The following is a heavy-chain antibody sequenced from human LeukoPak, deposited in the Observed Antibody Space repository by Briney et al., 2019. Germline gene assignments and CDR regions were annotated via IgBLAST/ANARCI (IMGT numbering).Heavy chain of an antibody. CDR3: ARSPYGSGSYSFPRMADY. J-gene: IGHJ4*02. V-gene: IGHV1-18*04. Sequence: ASVKVSCKASGYTFTIYGISWVRQAPGQGLESMGWISAYNGNTNYAQKLQGRVTMTTDTSTSTAYMELRSLRSDDTAVYYCARSPYGSGSYSFPRMADYWGQGTLVTVSS. CDR2: ISAYNGNT. D-gene: IGHD3-10*01. CDR1: GYTFTIYG.